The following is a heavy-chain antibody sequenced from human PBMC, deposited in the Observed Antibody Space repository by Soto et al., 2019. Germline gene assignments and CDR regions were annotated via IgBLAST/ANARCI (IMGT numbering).Heavy chain of an antibody. CDR2: IKQDGSEK. Sequence: VQLVESGGGLVQPGGSLRLSCAASGFTFRTYWMNWVRQAPGKGLEWVANIKQDGSEKYYVDSVKGRFTISRDNAKNSLYLQMNSLRAEDTAVYYCARDWGYCSGGACYTVLDFWGQGILVTVSS. D-gene: IGHD2-15*01. V-gene: IGHV3-7*01. CDR3: ARDWGYCSGGACYTVLDF. J-gene: IGHJ4*02. CDR1: GFTFRTYW.